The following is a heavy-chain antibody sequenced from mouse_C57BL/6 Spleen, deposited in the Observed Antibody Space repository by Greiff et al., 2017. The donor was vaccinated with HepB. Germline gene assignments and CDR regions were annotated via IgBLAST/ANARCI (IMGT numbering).Heavy chain of an antibody. V-gene: IGHV1-72*01. D-gene: IGHD4-1*01. CDR3: ARSPWEYAMDY. Sequence: QVQLQQSGAELVKPGASVKLSCTASGFNIKDYYMHWVKQRTEQGLEWIGRIDPNSGGTKYNEKFKSKATLTVDKPSSTAYMQLSSLTSEDSAVYYCARSPWEYAMDYWGQGTSVTASS. J-gene: IGHJ4*01. CDR1: GFNIKDYY. CDR2: IDPNSGGT.